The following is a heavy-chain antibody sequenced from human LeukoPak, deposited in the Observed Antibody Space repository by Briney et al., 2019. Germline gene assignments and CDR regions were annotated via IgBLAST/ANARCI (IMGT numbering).Heavy chain of an antibody. D-gene: IGHD6-19*01. CDR3: ARDQKAGLFDY. CDR1: GFTFSRYA. Sequence: PGGSLRLSCEASGFTFSRYAMSWVRQAPGKGLEWVSGIDGSGGRGEKTYYADSVKGRFTISRDNSKNTLYLQMGSLRAEDMAVYYCARDQKAGLFDYWGQGTLVTVSS. J-gene: IGHJ4*02. V-gene: IGHV3-23*01. CDR2: IDGSGGRGEKT.